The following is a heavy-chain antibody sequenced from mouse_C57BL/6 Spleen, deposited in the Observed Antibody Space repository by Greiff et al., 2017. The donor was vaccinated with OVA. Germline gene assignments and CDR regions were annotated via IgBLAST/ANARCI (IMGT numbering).Heavy chain of an antibody. D-gene: IGHD1-1*01. Sequence: QVQLQQPGAELVKPGASVKLSCKASGYTFTSYWMHWVKQRPGQGLEWIGMIHPNSGSTNYNEKFKSKATLTVDKSSSTAYMQLSSLTSEDSAVYYCAREGYYGLGKGYFDVWGTGTTVTVSS. V-gene: IGHV1-64*01. CDR1: GYTFTSYW. CDR2: IHPNSGST. CDR3: AREGYYGLGKGYFDV. J-gene: IGHJ1*03.